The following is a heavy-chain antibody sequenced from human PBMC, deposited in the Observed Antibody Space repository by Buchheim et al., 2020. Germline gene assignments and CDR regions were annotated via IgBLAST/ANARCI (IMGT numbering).Heavy chain of an antibody. Sequence: QVQLVQSGAEVKKPGSSVKVSCKASGGTFSSYTINWVRQAPGQGLEWMGGIIPILGTAHYAQKFQGRVMITADESTSTAYMELSSLRSEDTAIYYCARGGYYYDSSGYFPDSWGQGIL. CDR2: IIPILGTA. J-gene: IGHJ4*02. CDR3: ARGGYYYDSSGYFPDS. D-gene: IGHD3-22*01. V-gene: IGHV1-69*01. CDR1: GGTFSSYT.